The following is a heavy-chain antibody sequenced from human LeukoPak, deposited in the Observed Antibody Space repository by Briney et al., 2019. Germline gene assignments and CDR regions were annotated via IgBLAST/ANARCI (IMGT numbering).Heavy chain of an antibody. Sequence: ASVTVSCTASGYTFTSYGISWVRQAPGQGLEWMGWISAYNGNTNYAQKLQGRVTMTTDTSTSTAYMELRSLRSDDTAVYYCARVWGDYYDSSGYPDYWGQGTLVTVSS. CDR1: GYTFTSYG. CDR3: ARVWGDYYDSSGYPDY. V-gene: IGHV1-18*01. CDR2: ISAYNGNT. D-gene: IGHD3-22*01. J-gene: IGHJ4*02.